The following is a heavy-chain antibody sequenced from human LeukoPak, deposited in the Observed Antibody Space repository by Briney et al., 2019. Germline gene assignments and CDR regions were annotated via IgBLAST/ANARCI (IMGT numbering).Heavy chain of an antibody. CDR3: ARPYDSGGYYAFDI. Sequence: GGSLRLSCAASGFTFSSSAMSWVRQAPGKGLEWVSAISNNGGYTYYADSVQGRFTISRDNSKNMLYLQMNSLRAEDTAVYYCARPYDSGGYYAFDIWGQGTMVTVSS. V-gene: IGHV3-23*01. D-gene: IGHD3-22*01. CDR2: ISNNGGYT. CDR1: GFTFSSSA. J-gene: IGHJ3*02.